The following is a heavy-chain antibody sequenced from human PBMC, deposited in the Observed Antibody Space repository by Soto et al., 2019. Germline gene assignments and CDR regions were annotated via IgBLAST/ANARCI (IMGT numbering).Heavy chain of an antibody. D-gene: IGHD3-22*01. CDR1: GFTFKTYE. V-gene: IGHV3-48*03. CDR3: ARGSYYDSSGYFHALEV. Sequence: EVQLVDSGGGLVQLGGSLRLSCVASGFTFKTYEMNWVRQAPGKGLEWVAFITPGGNTLYYADSVKGRFTISRDNAENSVLLQIDSLRAEDTAMYYCARGSYYDSSGYFHALEVWGQGTMVTVSS. J-gene: IGHJ3*01. CDR2: ITPGGNTL.